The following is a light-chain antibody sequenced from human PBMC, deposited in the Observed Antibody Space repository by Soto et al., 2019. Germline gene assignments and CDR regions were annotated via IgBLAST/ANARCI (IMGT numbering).Light chain of an antibody. J-gene: IGKJ2*01. CDR1: QSISSY. Sequence: DIQMTQSPSSLSASVGDRVIITCRASQSISSYLNWYQQKPGKAPKLLIYAASSLQSGVPSRFSGSGSGTDFTLTISSLQPEDFATYYCQQSYSTPYTFGQGTKLEI. CDR3: QQSYSTPYT. V-gene: IGKV1-39*01. CDR2: AAS.